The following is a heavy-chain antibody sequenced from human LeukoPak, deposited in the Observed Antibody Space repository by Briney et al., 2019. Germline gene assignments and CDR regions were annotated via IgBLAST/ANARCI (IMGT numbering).Heavy chain of an antibody. V-gene: IGHV3-30-3*01. D-gene: IGHD3-3*01. CDR3: AVRVNDY. J-gene: IGHJ4*02. CDR1: GFTFSSYT. CDR2: ISYDGSNK. Sequence: GGSLRLSCAASGFTFSSYTMHWVRQAPGKGLEWVAIISYDGSNKYYADSVKGRFTISRDNSKNTLYLRMNSLRAEDTAVYYSAVRVNDYWGQGTLVTVSS.